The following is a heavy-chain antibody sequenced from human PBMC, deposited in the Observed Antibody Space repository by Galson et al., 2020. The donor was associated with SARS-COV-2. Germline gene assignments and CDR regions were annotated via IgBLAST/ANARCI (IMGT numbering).Heavy chain of an antibody. V-gene: IGHV2-70*01. CDR1: GFSLSTSGMC. D-gene: IGHD2-2*01. Sequence: SGPTLVKPTQTLTLTCTFSGFSLSTSGMCVSWIRQPPGKALEWLALIDWDDDKYYSTSLKTRLTISKDTSKNQVVLTMTNMDPVDTATYYCARIQYQLLQGYYYGMDVWGQGTTVTVSS. CDR3: ARIQYQLLQGYYYGMDV. J-gene: IGHJ6*02. CDR2: IDWDDDK.